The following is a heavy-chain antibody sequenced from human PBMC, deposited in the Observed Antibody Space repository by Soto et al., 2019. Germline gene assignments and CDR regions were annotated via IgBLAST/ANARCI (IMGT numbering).Heavy chain of an antibody. CDR3: ARAAGSYWNYYYGMDV. D-gene: IGHD1-26*01. J-gene: IGHJ6*02. Sequence: TSETLSLTXAVSGGSISSSNWWSWVRQPPGKGLEWIGEIYHSGSTNYNPSLKSRVTISVDKSKNQFSLKLSSVTAADTAVYYCARAAGSYWNYYYGMDVWGQGTTVTVSS. V-gene: IGHV4-4*02. CDR2: IYHSGST. CDR1: GGSISSSNW.